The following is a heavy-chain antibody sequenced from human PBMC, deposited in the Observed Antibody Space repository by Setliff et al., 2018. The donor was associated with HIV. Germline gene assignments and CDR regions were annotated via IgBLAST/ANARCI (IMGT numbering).Heavy chain of an antibody. J-gene: IGHJ4*02. Sequence: ASVKVSCKASGYTFTSYYLHWVRQAPGQGLEWMGIINTSGGSTTYAQKFQGRVTMTRDTSASTVYMELSSLRSEDTAVYYCARDDYGYDSSGYFFDYWGQGTLVSVSS. CDR2: INTSGGST. D-gene: IGHD3-22*01. V-gene: IGHV1-46*01. CDR3: ARDDYGYDSSGYFFDY. CDR1: GYTFTSYY.